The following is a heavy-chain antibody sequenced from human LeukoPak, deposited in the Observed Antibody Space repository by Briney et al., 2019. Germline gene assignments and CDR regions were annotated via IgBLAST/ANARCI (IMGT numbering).Heavy chain of an antibody. V-gene: IGHV4-61*10. CDR3: ARDGAHKNHYYSYYYMDV. CDR1: GGSISSGSYY. J-gene: IGHJ6*03. CDR2: IYYSGST. Sequence: PSETLSLTCTVSGGSISSGSYYWSLIRQPAGKGLEWIGYIYYSGSTNYNPSLKSRVTISLDTSKNQFSLKLSSVTAADTAVYYCARDGAHKNHYYSYYYMDVWGKGTTVTVSS. D-gene: IGHD3-16*01.